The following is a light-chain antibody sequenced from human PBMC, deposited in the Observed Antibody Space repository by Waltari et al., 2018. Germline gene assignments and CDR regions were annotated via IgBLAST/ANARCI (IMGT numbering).Light chain of an antibody. Sequence: IQMTHSPSSLSASVGARVTITCRTRQTISSSVNWYQQKPGKAPVVLIFAASSLQRGVPSRFSGSGSGTEFTLTITSLQPEDFATYYCQQTYTLPPWTFGQGTKVEFK. V-gene: IGKV1-39*01. J-gene: IGKJ1*01. CDR2: AAS. CDR3: QQTYTLPPWT. CDR1: QTISSS.